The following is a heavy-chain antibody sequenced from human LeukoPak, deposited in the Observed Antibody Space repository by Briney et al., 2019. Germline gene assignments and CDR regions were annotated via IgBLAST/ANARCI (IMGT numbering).Heavy chain of an antibody. CDR1: GFTFSSYA. J-gene: IGHJ3*02. CDR3: ARISPYGSDAFDI. V-gene: IGHV3-23*01. Sequence: GGSLRLSCAASGFTFSSYAMSWVRQAPGKGLEWVSAISGSGGSTYYADSVKGRFTISRDNSKNTLYLQMNSLRSEDTAVYYCARISPYGSDAFDIWGQGTMVTVSS. CDR2: ISGSGGST. D-gene: IGHD4-17*01.